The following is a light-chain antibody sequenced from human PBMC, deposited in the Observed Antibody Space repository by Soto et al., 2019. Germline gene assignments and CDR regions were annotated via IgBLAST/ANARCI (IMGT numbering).Light chain of an antibody. CDR2: GAS. CDR1: HSISSAY. J-gene: IGKJ2*03. CDR3: QQYGSSSVYS. V-gene: IGKV3-20*01. Sequence: VVLTQSPGTLSLSPGDRVTLSCRASHSISSAYIAWYQKKPGQTPSLLIYGASSMASGVPDRFGGSGSGTEFTLTISRLEPEDFAVYYCQQYGSSSVYSFGQGTKLEIK.